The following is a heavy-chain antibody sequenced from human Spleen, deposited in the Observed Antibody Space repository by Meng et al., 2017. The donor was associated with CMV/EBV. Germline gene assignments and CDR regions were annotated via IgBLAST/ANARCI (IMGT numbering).Heavy chain of an antibody. V-gene: IGHV4-38-2*02. CDR3: ARDHSRIGAAGVYYFDY. CDR2: ISHGEST. J-gene: IGHJ4*02. Sequence: GSLRLSCAASGFTFSSYSMNWVRQAPGKGLEWIGSISHGESTYYKPSLKSRVTISMDAPNNQFSLRLSSVTAADTAIYYCARDHSRIGAAGVYYFDYWGQGALVTVSS. D-gene: IGHD6-13*01. CDR1: GFTFSSYS.